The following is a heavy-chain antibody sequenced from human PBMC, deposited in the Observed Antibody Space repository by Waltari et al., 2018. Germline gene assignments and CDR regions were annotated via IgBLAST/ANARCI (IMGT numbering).Heavy chain of an antibody. CDR1: GYSISSGSY. V-gene: IGHV4-38-2*01. CDR2: IYHSGST. Sequence: QVQLQESGPGLVKPSETLSLTCAVSGYSISSGSYWGWIRQPPGKGLEWIGSIYHSGSTYYNPSLKSRVTVSVDTSKNQFSLKLSSVTAADTALYYCARVYYYGSGSYFFDSWGQGTLVTDSS. J-gene: IGHJ4*02. CDR3: ARVYYYGSGSYFFDS. D-gene: IGHD3-10*01.